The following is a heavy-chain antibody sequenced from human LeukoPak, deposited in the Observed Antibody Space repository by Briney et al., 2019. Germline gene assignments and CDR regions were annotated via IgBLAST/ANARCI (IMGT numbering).Heavy chain of an antibody. J-gene: IGHJ4*02. V-gene: IGHV4-34*01. CDR2: ISHSGST. CDR3: ARQLLVGATGNFDY. CDR1: GGSFSGYF. Sequence: PSETLSLTCAVYGGSFSGYFWSYIRQPPGKGLEWLGEISHSGSTNYSPSLKSRVTIPVDTSKNQFSLKLSSVTAADTAVYYCARQLLVGATGNFDYWGQGTLVTVSS. D-gene: IGHD1-26*01.